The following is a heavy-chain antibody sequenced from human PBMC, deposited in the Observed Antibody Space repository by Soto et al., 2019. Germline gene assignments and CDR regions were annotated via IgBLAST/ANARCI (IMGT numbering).Heavy chain of an antibody. V-gene: IGHV1-18*01. D-gene: IGHD3-9*01. CDR1: GYTFTSYG. CDR3: ATHLPQPRDYDILTSYRLFDY. J-gene: IGHJ4*02. CDR2: ISAYNGNT. Sequence: QVQLVQSGAEVKKPGASVKVSCKASGYTFTSYGISWVRQAPGQGLEWMGWISAYNGNTNYAQKLQGRVTMTTDTSTSTAYLELRSLRSDDTAVYYCATHLPQPRDYDILTSYRLFDYWGQGTLVTVSS.